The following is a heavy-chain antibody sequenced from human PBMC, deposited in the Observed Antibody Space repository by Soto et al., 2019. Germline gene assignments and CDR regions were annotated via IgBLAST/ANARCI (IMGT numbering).Heavy chain of an antibody. CDR2: IYPGDSKT. V-gene: IGHV5-51*01. CDR1: GYTFANSW. J-gene: IGHJ5*02. CDR3: ARYMYYDILTGHMA. D-gene: IGHD3-9*01. Sequence: GESLKISCKGSGYTFANSWIAWVRQMPGKGLEWMGIIYPGDSKTKYRPSFQGQVTISADKSISTAYLQWSSLKASDTAIYYCARYMYYDILTGHMAWGQGTLVTVSS.